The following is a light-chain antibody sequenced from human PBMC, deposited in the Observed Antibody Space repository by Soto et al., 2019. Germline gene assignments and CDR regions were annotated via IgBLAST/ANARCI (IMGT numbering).Light chain of an antibody. CDR1: QGIRID. CDR2: GAS. Sequence: DIQMTQSPSSLSASVGDRVTITCRASQGIRIDLGWFQQRPGKAPKRLIYGASTLQSGVPSRFSGSGSGTEFILTISSLQPEDFATYYCLQHNSYPWTFGQGTKVEIK. CDR3: LQHNSYPWT. J-gene: IGKJ1*01. V-gene: IGKV1-17*01.